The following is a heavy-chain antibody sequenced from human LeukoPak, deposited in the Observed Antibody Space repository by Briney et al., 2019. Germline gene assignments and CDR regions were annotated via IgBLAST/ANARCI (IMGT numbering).Heavy chain of an antibody. CDR3: VKDGGHTALDP. J-gene: IGHJ5*02. Sequence: SQTLSLTCTVSGVSIGSTHYYWGWIRQPAGKGLEWIGRVYFSGSTNYNPSLKGRVTISVDTSKNQFSLSLMSVTAADTAVYYCVKDGGHTALDPWGQGTQVTVSS. V-gene: IGHV4-61*02. D-gene: IGHD3-16*01. CDR2: VYFSGST. CDR1: GVSIGSTHYY.